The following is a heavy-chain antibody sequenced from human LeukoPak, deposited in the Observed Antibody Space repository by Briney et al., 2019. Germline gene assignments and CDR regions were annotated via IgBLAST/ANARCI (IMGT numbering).Heavy chain of an antibody. J-gene: IGHJ6*03. CDR1: GFTFSSYE. CDR2: ISGSGGST. D-gene: IGHD1-26*01. V-gene: IGHV3-23*01. Sequence: GGSLRLSCAASGFTFSSYEMNWVRQAPGKGLEWVSAISGSGGSTYYADSVKGRFTISRDNSKNTLYLQMNSLRAEDTAVYYCAKYGATEYYYYYMDVWGKGTTVTVSS. CDR3: AKYGATEYYYYYMDV.